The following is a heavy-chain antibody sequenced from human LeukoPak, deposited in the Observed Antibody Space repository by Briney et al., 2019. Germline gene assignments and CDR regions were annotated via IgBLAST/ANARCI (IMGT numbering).Heavy chain of an antibody. D-gene: IGHD6-6*01. CDR1: GFTYASFA. CDR3: AKDGFPGRGRSSWTNWFDL. V-gene: IGHV3-23*01. Sequence: PGGSLRLSCAAWGFTYASFAMSGVRQAPGKGLEGVSAITDSGTNTYYADSAKSRLTISRDNTKNTLYLQMNSLRAEDTALYYCAKDGFPGRGRSSWTNWFDLWGQGTLVTVSS. CDR2: ITDSGTNT. J-gene: IGHJ5*02.